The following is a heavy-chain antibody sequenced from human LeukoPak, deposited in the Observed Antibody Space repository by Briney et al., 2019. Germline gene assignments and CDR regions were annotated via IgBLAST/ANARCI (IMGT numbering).Heavy chain of an antibody. V-gene: IGHV3-53*01. CDR1: GFSVTRNY. CDR3: ARYDNGKDYFDY. CDR2: MYSGGGT. J-gene: IGHJ4*02. Sequence: GGSLRLSCAASGFSVTRNYVSWVRQAPGKGLEWVSLMYSGGGTSYADSVKGRFTISRDTSKNTLYLQMSSLRAEDTALYYCARYDNGKDYFDYWGQGTLDTVSS. D-gene: IGHD1-1*01.